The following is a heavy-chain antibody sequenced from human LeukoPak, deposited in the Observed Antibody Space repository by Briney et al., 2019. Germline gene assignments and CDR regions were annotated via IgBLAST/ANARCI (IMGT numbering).Heavy chain of an antibody. J-gene: IGHJ6*03. CDR3: ARHRLWFGELFVDYMDV. V-gene: IGHV4-39*01. CDR2: IYYSGST. CDR1: GGSISSSSYY. Sequence: PSETLSFTCTVSGGSISSSSYYWGWIRQPPGKGLEWIGSIYYSGSTYYNPSLKSRVTISVDTSKNQFSLKLSSVTAADTAVYYCARHRLWFGELFVDYMDVWGKGTTVTISS. D-gene: IGHD3-10*01.